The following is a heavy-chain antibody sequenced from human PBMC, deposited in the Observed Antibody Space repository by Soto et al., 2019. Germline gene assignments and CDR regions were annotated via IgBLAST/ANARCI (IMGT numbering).Heavy chain of an antibody. CDR3: AKALGELSPESYDY. J-gene: IGHJ4*02. CDR2: NSYDGSNK. Sequence: QVQLVESGGGVVQPGRSLRLSCAASGFSFSSFGMHWVRQAPGKGLEWVAFNSYDGSNKYYADSVKGRFTISGDSSEKTLYLQMNSLRPEDTAVYYCAKALGELSPESYDYWGQGTLVTVSS. D-gene: IGHD3-16*02. CDR1: GFSFSSFG. V-gene: IGHV3-30*18.